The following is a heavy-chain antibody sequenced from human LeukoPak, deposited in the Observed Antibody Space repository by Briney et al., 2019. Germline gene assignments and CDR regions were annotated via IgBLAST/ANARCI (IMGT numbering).Heavy chain of an antibody. Sequence: APVKVSCKASGYTFTGYYMHWVRQAPGQGLEWMGWINPNSGGTNYAQKFQGRVTMTRDTSISTAYMELSRLRSDDTAIYYCARDRHYDASTVFDPWGQGTLVTVSS. CDR2: INPNSGGT. J-gene: IGHJ5*02. CDR3: ARDRHYDASTVFDP. D-gene: IGHD3-3*01. CDR1: GYTFTGYY. V-gene: IGHV1-2*02.